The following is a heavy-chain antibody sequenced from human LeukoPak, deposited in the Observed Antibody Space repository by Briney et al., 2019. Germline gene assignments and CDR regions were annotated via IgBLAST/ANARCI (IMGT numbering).Heavy chain of an antibody. J-gene: IGHJ4*02. Sequence: GGSLRLSCAASGFTFSSYGMHWVRQAPGKGLEWVALIWYDGSKKYYADSVKGRFTISRDNSKNTLYLQMNSLRAEATAVYYCAREAGGTSFDYWGQGTLVTISS. V-gene: IGHV3-33*01. CDR3: AREAGGTSFDY. D-gene: IGHD6-13*01. CDR2: IWYDGSKK. CDR1: GFTFSSYG.